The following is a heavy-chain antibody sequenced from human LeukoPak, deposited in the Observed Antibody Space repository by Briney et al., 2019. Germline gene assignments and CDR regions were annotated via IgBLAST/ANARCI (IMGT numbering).Heavy chain of an antibody. J-gene: IGHJ3*02. D-gene: IGHD6-13*01. V-gene: IGHV4-4*07. CDR1: GGSISSYY. Sequence: SETLSLTFTVSGGSISSYYWSWIRQPAGKGLEWIGRIYTSGSTNYNPSLKSRVTMSVDTSKNQFSLKLSSVTAADTAVYYCARSPIAAAGPEGAFDIWGQGTMVTVSS. CDR3: ARSPIAAAGPEGAFDI. CDR2: IYTSGST.